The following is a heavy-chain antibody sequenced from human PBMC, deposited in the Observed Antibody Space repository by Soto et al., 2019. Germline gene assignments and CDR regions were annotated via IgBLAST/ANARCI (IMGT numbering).Heavy chain of an antibody. Sequence: SETLSLTCSVSGDSIVTYCWNWLRQPPGKGLEWIGYIYSSGSTSYNPSLKSRVTISVDTSKNQFSLKLTSATAADTAVYYCARGGWGPGYWGQGIQVTVSS. D-gene: IGHD3-16*01. J-gene: IGHJ4*02. CDR3: ARGGWGPGY. CDR2: IYSSGST. V-gene: IGHV4-59*01. CDR1: GDSIVTYC.